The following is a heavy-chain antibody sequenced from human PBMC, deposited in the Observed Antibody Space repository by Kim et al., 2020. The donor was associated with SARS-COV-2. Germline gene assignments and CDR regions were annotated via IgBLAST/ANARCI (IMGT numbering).Heavy chain of an antibody. CDR2: IWYDGSNK. J-gene: IGHJ3*02. V-gene: IGHV3-33*06. CDR3: AKDMERDSDAFDI. CDR1: GFTFSSYA. D-gene: IGHD1-1*01. Sequence: GGSLRLSCAASGFTFSSYAMHWVRQAPGKGLEWVAVIWYDGSNKYYADSVKGRFTISRDNSKNTLYLQMNSLRAEDTAVYYCAKDMERDSDAFDIWGQGTMVTVSS.